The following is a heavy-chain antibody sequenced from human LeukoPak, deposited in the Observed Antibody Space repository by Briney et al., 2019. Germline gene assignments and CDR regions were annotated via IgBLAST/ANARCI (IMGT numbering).Heavy chain of an antibody. V-gene: IGHV4-34*01. CDR1: VGSFSGYY. CDR3: ARSSGAPYQLLFRARYYYYYMDV. CDR2: INHRAST. D-gene: IGHD2-2*01. Sequence: SETLSVTCAIDVGSFSGYYWSWICQTPGKGLEWSGEINHRASTNYNPSLKSRVTISVDTSKNQFSLKLSSVTAADTAVYYCARSSGAPYQLLFRARYYYYYMDVWGKGTTVTVSS. J-gene: IGHJ6*03.